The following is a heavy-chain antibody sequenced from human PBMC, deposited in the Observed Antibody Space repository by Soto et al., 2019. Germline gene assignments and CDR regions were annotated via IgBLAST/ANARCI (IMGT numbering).Heavy chain of an antibody. Sequence: QVQLVESGGGVVQPGRSLRLSCAASGFTFSAYGIHWVRQAPGKGLEWVATISFDSRDKLYVDSMNGRLTISRENSRNTVYLQMDSLRAEDAAVYHCARVCGGDWGNAFEVWGQGTVVAVSP. CDR3: ARVCGGDWGNAFEV. CDR1: GFTFSAYG. J-gene: IGHJ3*01. CDR2: ISFDSRDK. D-gene: IGHD2-21*02. V-gene: IGHV3-33*05.